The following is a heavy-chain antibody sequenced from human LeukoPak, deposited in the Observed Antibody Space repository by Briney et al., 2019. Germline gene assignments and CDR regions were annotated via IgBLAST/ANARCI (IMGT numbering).Heavy chain of an antibody. Sequence: SETLSLTCVVSGGSISGYHWSWIRQPAGKGLEWIGRIYTSGSTNYNPSLKSRVIMSVDTSKNQFSLKLTSVTAADTAVYYCARESSSTSFDYWGQGTLVTVSS. D-gene: IGHD2-2*01. CDR2: IYTSGST. V-gene: IGHV4-4*07. CDR1: GGSISGYH. CDR3: ARESSSTSFDY. J-gene: IGHJ4*02.